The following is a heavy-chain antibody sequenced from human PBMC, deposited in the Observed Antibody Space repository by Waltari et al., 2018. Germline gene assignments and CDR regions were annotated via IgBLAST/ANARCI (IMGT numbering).Heavy chain of an antibody. V-gene: IGHV4-31*01. CDR3: ARVGGIRGYAPVGAFDI. D-gene: IGHD2-2*01. J-gene: IGHJ3*02. CDR1: GDSISSGSYW. CDR2: VYKSGST. Sequence: QVQLQESGSGLVKPSQTLSLTCSVSGDSISSGSYWWTWLRQYPGKGLEWIGYVYKSGSTYYNPSLKRLVIISVDMSENQFSLRLNSVTAADTAVYYCARVGGIRGYAPVGAFDIWGQGKMVTVSS.